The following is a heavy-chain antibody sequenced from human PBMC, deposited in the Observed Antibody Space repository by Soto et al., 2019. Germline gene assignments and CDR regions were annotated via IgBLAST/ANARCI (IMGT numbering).Heavy chain of an antibody. D-gene: IGHD1-1*01. CDR1: GFSLSNAPMG. J-gene: IGHJ5*02. CDR3: ARYNWNDGSRRFDR. CDR2: IFSNGEK. Sequence: QVTLKDSGPVLVKPTETLTLTCTVSGFSLSNAPMGVSWIRQPPGKALEWLAHIFSNGEKSYSTSLKSRLTISNDTSKSQVVLTMTNMDRVDTSTHVCARYNWNDGSRRFDRWGQGTLVTVFS. V-gene: IGHV2-26*01.